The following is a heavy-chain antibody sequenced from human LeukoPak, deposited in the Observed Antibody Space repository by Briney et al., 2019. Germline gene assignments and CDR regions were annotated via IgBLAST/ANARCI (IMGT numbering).Heavy chain of an antibody. CDR1: GGSISSYY. D-gene: IGHD2-21*01. J-gene: IGHJ6*03. V-gene: IGHV4-59*01. CDR3: ARAKLLPAQTYYYYYMGV. Sequence: KPSETMSPTCTVSGGSISSYYCSWIRQPPGKGLEWIGYIYYSGSTNYNPSLKSRVTISVDTSKNQFSLKLSSVTAANTAVYYCARAKLLPAQTYYYYYMGVWGKGATVTVSS. CDR2: IYYSGST.